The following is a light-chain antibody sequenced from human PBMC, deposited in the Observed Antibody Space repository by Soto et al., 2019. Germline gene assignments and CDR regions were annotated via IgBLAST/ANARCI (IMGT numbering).Light chain of an antibody. CDR2: DAS. V-gene: IGKV3-20*01. CDR3: QQYGTSPFT. CDR1: QSVSSY. Sequence: DIVLTQSPGTLCLSPGERATLSCRASQSVSSYLAWYQQKPGQAPRLLIYDASNRATGIPDRFSGRGSGTTFALVISRLEPEDFAVYYCQQYGTSPFTFGQGTKVDIK. J-gene: IGKJ2*01.